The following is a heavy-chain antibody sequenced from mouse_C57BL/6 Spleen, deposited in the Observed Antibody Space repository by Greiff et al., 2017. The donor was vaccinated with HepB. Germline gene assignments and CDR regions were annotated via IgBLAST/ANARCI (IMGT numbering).Heavy chain of an antibody. V-gene: IGHV1-53*01. J-gene: IGHJ2*01. Sequence: QVQLQQPGTELVKPGASVKLSCKASGYTFTSYWMHWVKQRPGQGLEWIGNINPSNGGTNYNEKFKSKATLTVDKSSSQSYMQLSSLTSEDSAVYYCAREGNGYYVNYFDYWGQGTTLTVSS. CDR3: AREGNGYYVNYFDY. CDR1: GYTFTSYW. CDR2: INPSNGGT. D-gene: IGHD2-3*01.